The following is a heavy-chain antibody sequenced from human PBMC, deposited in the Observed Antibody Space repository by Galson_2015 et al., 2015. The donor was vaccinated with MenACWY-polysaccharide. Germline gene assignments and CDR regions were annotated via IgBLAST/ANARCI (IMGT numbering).Heavy chain of an antibody. J-gene: IGHJ4*02. V-gene: IGHV4-39*01. CDR1: GGSISSSSYY. Sequence: LSLTCTVSGGSISSSSYYWGWIRQPPGKGLEWIGTIYYGGSTYYNPSLKSRVTISVDTSKNQFSLKLTSVTAADTAVYYCARQGGSGRSHDYWGQRTLVTVSS. CDR2: IYYGGST. D-gene: IGHD5-12*01. CDR3: ARQGGSGRSHDY.